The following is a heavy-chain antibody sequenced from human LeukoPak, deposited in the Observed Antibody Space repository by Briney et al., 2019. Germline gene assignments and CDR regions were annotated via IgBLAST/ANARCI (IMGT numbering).Heavy chain of an antibody. CDR3: ARIYCSSTSCYYFDY. Sequence: SQTLSLTCAVSGGSISSGGYSWGWIRQPPGKGLEWIGYIYHSGSTYYNPSLKSRVTISVDRSKNQFSLKLSSVTAADTAVYYCARIYCSSTSCYYFDYWGQGTLVTVSS. CDR1: GGSISSGGYS. J-gene: IGHJ4*02. D-gene: IGHD2-2*01. V-gene: IGHV4-30-2*01. CDR2: IYHSGST.